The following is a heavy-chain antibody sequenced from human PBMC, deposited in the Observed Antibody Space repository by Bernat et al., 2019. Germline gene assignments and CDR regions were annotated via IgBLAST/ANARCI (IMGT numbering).Heavy chain of an antibody. J-gene: IGHJ4*02. CDR3: AGQKPYGSGSYYNPVIDY. CDR2: IYSGGST. V-gene: IGHV3-66*04. D-gene: IGHD3-10*01. Sequence: EVQLVESGGGLVQPGGSLRLSCAASGFTVSSNYMSWVRQAPGKGLEWVSVIYSGGSTYYADSVKGRFTISRDNSKNTLYLQMNSLRAEDTAVYYCAGQKPYGSGSYYNPVIDYWGQGTLVTVSS. CDR1: GFTVSSNY.